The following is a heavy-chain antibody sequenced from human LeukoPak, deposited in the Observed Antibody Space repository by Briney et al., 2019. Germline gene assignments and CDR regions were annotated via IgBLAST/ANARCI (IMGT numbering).Heavy chain of an antibody. CDR1: GFTVSNNY. CDR3: ARDEVMVASSPSYWFFAL. CDR2: ISSSGTYI. Sequence: GSLRLSCAASGFTVSNNYMTWVRQAPGKGLEWVSSISSSGTYIYSADSLKGRFTISRDNVKNSLYLQMNSLRAEDTAVYYCARDEVMVASSPSYWFFALWGRGTLVTVSS. D-gene: IGHD2-15*01. J-gene: IGHJ2*01. V-gene: IGHV3-21*01.